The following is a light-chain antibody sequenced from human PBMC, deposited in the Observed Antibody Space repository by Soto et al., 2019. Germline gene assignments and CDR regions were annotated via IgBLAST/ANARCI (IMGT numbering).Light chain of an antibody. CDR3: SSYTTSRTWV. CDR2: EVS. CDR1: SSDVGNYNY. Sequence: QSVLTQPASVSGSPGPSITISCTGTSSDVGNYNYVSWYQHHPGKAPKLMIYEVSYRPSGVSVRFSGSKSGNTASLTISGLQAEDEANYYCSSYTTSRTWVFGGGTKLTVL. V-gene: IGLV2-14*01. J-gene: IGLJ3*02.